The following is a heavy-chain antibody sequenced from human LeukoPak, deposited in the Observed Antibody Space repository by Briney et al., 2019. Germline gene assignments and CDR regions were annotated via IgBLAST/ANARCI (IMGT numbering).Heavy chain of an antibody. Sequence: ASVKVSCKASGYTFTIYAMHWVRQAPGQRLEWMGWINAGNGNTKYSQKFQGRVTITRDTSASTAYMELSNLRSEDTAVYYCARAYYYGSGSYSYFDYWGQGTLVTVSS. V-gene: IGHV1-3*01. CDR2: INAGNGNT. J-gene: IGHJ4*02. CDR1: GYTFTIYA. D-gene: IGHD3-10*01. CDR3: ARAYYYGSGSYSYFDY.